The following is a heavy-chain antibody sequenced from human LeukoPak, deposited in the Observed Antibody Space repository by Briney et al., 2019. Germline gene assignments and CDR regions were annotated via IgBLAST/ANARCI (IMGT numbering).Heavy chain of an antibody. D-gene: IGHD2-2*01. V-gene: IGHV3-48*04. J-gene: IGHJ5*02. CDR1: GFTFSNYN. CDR2: ISDTGFSI. CDR3: ARDPAANLWFDP. Sequence: GGSLRLSCAASGFTFSNYNMNWFRQAPGKGLEWVSYISDTGFSIYYADSVKGRFTISRDNAKNSLYLQMNSLRAEDTAVYYCARDPAANLWFDPWGQGTLVTVSS.